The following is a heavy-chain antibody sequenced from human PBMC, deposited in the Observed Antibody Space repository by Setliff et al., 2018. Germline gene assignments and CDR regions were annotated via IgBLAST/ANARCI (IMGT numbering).Heavy chain of an antibody. V-gene: IGHV1-69*05. D-gene: IGHD3-22*01. CDR1: GGTFSSYA. CDR3: ARATYYYDSSGYFLDAFDI. J-gene: IGHJ3*02. Sequence: SVKVSCKASGGTFSSYAISRVRQAPGQGLEWMGGIIPIFGTANYAQKFQGRVTITTDESTSTAYMELSSLRSEDTAVYYCARATYYYDSSGYFLDAFDIWGQGTMVTVSS. CDR2: IIPIFGTA.